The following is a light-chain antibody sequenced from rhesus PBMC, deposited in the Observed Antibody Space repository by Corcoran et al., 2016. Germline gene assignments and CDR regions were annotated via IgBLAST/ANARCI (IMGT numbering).Light chain of an antibody. J-gene: IGKJ2*01. CDR3: LQYSSSPYS. CDR2: KAS. V-gene: IGKV1-22*01. CDR1: QSISSW. Sequence: DIQMTQSPSSLSASVGDTVTITCRASQSISSWLDWYQQKPGKAPKLLIYKASSLQSGVPSRFSGSVSVTDFTLTISSLQPEDFATYYCLQYSSSPYSFGQGTKVEIK.